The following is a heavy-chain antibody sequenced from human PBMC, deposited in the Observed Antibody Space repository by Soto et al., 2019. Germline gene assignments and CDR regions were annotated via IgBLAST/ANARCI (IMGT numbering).Heavy chain of an antibody. Sequence: MYAVQQKPVKGLVWLSRFGGDENYTDFADSVRGRFTISRDIAKNTIYLQMNSLRAEDTAVYYCGKGKELGVVRNGLDAWGQGPTVPVSS. J-gene: IGHJ6*02. CDR3: GKGKELGVVRNGLDA. V-gene: IGHV3-74*01. CDR2: FGGDENYT. D-gene: IGHD3-3*01.